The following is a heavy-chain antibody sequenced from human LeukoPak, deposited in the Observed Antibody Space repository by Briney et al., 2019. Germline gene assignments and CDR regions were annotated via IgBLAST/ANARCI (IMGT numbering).Heavy chain of an antibody. V-gene: IGHV3-21*01. J-gene: IGHJ3*02. Sequence: PGGSLRLSCAASGFTFSTYDMSWVRQVPGKGLEWVSSISSSSYIYYVDSVKGRFTISRDNAKNSLYLQMNSLRAEDTAVYYCAREGATVTDAFDIWGQGTLVTVSS. CDR2: ISSSSYI. CDR1: GFTFSTYD. CDR3: AREGATVTDAFDI. D-gene: IGHD4-17*01.